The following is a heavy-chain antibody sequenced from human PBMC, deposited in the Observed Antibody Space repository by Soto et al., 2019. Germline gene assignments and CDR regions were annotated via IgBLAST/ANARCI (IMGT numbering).Heavy chain of an antibody. D-gene: IGHD3-16*02. CDR2: INAGNGNT. V-gene: IGHV1-3*01. CDR1: GYTFTSYA. CDR3: ARDLSYDYVWGSYRSYYYYGMDV. J-gene: IGHJ6*02. Sequence: ASVKVSCKASGYTFTSYAMHWVRQAPGQRLGWMGWINAGNGNTKYSQKFQGRVTITRDTSASTAYMELSSLRSEDTAVYYCARDLSYDYVWGSYRSYYYYGMDVWGQGTTVTVSS.